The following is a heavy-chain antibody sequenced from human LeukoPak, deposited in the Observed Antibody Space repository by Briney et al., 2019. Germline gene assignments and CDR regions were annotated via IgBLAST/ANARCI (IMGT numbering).Heavy chain of an antibody. J-gene: IGHJ4*02. CDR3: ATAYYDILTGYYDNDY. CDR1: GVSFSGYY. D-gene: IGHD3-9*01. V-gene: IGHV4-34*01. Sequence: ASETLSLTCAVYGVSFSGYYWSWIRQPPGKGLEWIWEINHSGSTNYNPSLKSRVTISVDTSKNQFSLKLSSVTAADTAVYYCATAYYDILTGYYDNDYWGQGTLVTVSS. CDR2: INHSGST.